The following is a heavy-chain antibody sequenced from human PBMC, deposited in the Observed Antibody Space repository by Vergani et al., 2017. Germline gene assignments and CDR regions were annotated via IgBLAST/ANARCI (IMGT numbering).Heavy chain of an antibody. CDR3: ARKFWVSRGVGAFET. D-gene: IGHD3-16*01. CDR1: GYSISRGYY. Sequence: QVQLQESGPGLVKPSATLSLTCSVPGYSISRGYYWGWIRQPPGKGLEWVATVFHSGSAYYNPSLRRRVTISVETSKNQFSVRLNTLTAPDTAVYYCARKFWVSRGVGAFETWGRGTEVSVSS. V-gene: IGHV4-38-2*02. J-gene: IGHJ3*02. CDR2: VFHSGSA.